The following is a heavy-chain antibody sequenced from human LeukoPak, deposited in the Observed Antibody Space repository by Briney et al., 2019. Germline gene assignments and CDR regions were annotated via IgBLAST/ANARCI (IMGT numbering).Heavy chain of an antibody. J-gene: IGHJ4*02. V-gene: IGHV3-21*01. Sequence: GGSLRLSCAASGFTFSSYSMTWVRQAPGKGLEWVSSISSSSSHIYYADSLKGRVTISRDDAKNSLYLQMNSLRAEDTAVYYCARVTVPAASAFDYWGQGTLVTVSS. D-gene: IGHD2-2*01. CDR3: ARVTVPAASAFDY. CDR2: ISSSSSHI. CDR1: GFTFSSYS.